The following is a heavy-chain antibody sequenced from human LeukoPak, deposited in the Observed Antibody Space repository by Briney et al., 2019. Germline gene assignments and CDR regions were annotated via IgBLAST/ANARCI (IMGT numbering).Heavy chain of an antibody. CDR3: ARYSSSSNYYYGMDI. V-gene: IGHV3-30*03. CDR1: GFSFSNYG. CDR2: ISSDGSNV. D-gene: IGHD6-6*01. J-gene: IGHJ6*02. Sequence: GSLRLSCAASGFSFSNYGMHWVRQAPGKGLEWLAVISSDGSNVYYVDSVKGRFTISRDNSKNTLYLQMSSLRIEDSAVYSCARYSSSSNYYYGMDIWGLGTTVTVFS.